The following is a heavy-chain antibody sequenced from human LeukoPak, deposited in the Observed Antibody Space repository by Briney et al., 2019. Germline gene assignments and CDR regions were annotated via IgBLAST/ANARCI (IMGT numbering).Heavy chain of an antibody. V-gene: IGHV3-7*01. CDR2: INPDGSGK. CDR1: GFTFSSYG. Sequence: GRSLRLSCAASGFTFSSYGMNWVRQAPGRGLEWVANINPDGSGKQYVDSVKGRFTISRDNAENSLYLQLNSLRAEDTAVYYCLAGGGYWGQGTPVTVSS. CDR3: LAGGGY. J-gene: IGHJ4*02. D-gene: IGHD3-10*01.